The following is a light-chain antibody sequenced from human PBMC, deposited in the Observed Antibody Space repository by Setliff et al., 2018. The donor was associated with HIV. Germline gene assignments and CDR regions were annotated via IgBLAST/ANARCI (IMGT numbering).Light chain of an antibody. CDR3: SSYTTSNTYV. Sequence: QSALTQPPSVSGSPGQSVTISCTGTSSDVGSYNRVSWYQQPPGTAPKLMIYEVSYRPSGVPDRFSGSKSVNTASLTISGLQAEDEADYYYSSYTTSNTYVFGTGTKVTVL. CDR1: SSDVGSYNR. CDR2: EVS. J-gene: IGLJ1*01. V-gene: IGLV2-18*02.